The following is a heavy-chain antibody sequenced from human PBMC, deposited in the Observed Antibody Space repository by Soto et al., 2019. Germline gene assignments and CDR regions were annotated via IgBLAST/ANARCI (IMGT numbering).Heavy chain of an antibody. Sequence: HPGGSLRLSCAASGFTFSSYAMSWVRQAPGKGLEWVSAISGSGGSNKYYADSVEGRFTISRDNSKNTLYLQMNSLRAEDTAVYYCARPSLGYYYYYGMDVWGQGTTVTVSS. CDR1: GFTFSSYA. CDR2: ISGSGGSNK. J-gene: IGHJ6*02. V-gene: IGHV3-23*01. CDR3: ARPSLGYYYYYGMDV. D-gene: IGHD7-27*01.